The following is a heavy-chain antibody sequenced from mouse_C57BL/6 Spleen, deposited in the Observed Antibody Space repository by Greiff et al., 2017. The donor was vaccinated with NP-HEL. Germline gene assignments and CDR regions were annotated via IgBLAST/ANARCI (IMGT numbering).Heavy chain of an antibody. Sequence: VQLQESGPGLVAPSQSLSITCTVSGFSLNSYGVSWVRQPPGKGLEWLGVIWGDGGTNEHSALISRLSISKDNYKSQVFLKLNSLRTDDTATYYCAKDYDGSMDYWGQGTSVTVSS. CDR1: GFSLNSYG. CDR2: IWGDGGT. D-gene: IGHD1-2*01. J-gene: IGHJ4*01. CDR3: AKDYDGSMDY. V-gene: IGHV2-3*01.